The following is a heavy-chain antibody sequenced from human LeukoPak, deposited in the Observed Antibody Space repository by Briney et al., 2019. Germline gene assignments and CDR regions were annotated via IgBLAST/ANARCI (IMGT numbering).Heavy chain of an antibody. J-gene: IGHJ6*02. CDR2: IYSGGST. CDR1: GFTVSSNY. Sequence: GGSLRLSCAASGFTVSSNYMSWVRQAPGKGLEWVPVIYSGGSTYYADSVKGRFTISRDNSKNTLYLQMNSLRAEDTAVYYCARDNGVVVAATPAQFSHYYYYYGMDVWGQGTTVTVSS. D-gene: IGHD2-15*01. V-gene: IGHV3-66*01. CDR3: ARDNGVVVAATPAQFSHYYYYYGMDV.